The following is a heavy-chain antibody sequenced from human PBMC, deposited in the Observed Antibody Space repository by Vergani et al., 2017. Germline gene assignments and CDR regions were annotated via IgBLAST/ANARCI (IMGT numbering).Heavy chain of an antibody. CDR3: ARDGPDLCSSTSCYGFDY. V-gene: IGHV1-46*01. J-gene: IGHJ4*02. CDR1: GYPFTSYY. CDR2: INPSGGST. Sequence: QVQLVQSGAEVKKPGASVKVSCKASGYPFTSYYMHWVRQAPGQGLEWMGIINPSGGSTSYAQKFQGRVTMTRDTSTSTVYMELSSLRSEYTAVYYCARDGPDLCSSTSCYGFDYWGQGTLVTVSS. D-gene: IGHD2-2*01.